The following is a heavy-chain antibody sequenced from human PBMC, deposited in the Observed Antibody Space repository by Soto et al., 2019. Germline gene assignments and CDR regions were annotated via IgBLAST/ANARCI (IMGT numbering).Heavy chain of an antibody. CDR2: ISSSSSYI. J-gene: IGHJ3*02. V-gene: IGHV3-21*01. CDR3: ARDGVVVDAFDI. CDR1: GFTFSSYS. Sequence: VQLVESGGGLVKPGGSLRLSCAASGFTFSSYSMNWVRQAPGKGLEWVSSISSSSSYIYYADSVKGRFTISRDNAKNSLYLQMNSLRTEDTAVYYCARDGVVVDAFDIWGQGTMVTVSS. D-gene: IGHD2-21*01.